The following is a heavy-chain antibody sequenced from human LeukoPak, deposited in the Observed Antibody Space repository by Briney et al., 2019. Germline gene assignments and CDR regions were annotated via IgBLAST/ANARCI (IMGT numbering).Heavy chain of an antibody. Sequence: SETLSLTCSVSGGSISSSSYYWGWIRQPRGKGLEWIGSIYYSGNTYNNPSLKSRVTIYVDTSKNQLSLKLTSVTAADTAVYYCARHSGWGYCSSTSCYASGGVDYWGQGTLVTVSS. D-gene: IGHD2-2*01. CDR1: GGSISSSSYY. CDR3: ARHSGWGYCSSTSCYASGGVDY. CDR2: IYYSGNT. V-gene: IGHV4-39*01. J-gene: IGHJ4*02.